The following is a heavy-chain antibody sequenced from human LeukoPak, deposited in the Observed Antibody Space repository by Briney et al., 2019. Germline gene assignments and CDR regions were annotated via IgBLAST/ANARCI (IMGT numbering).Heavy chain of an antibody. V-gene: IGHV1-69*04. J-gene: IGHJ3*02. D-gene: IGHD3-10*01. CDR3: ARDNNYCGSGSYYHDAFDI. Sequence: ASVKVSCKASGGTFSSYAISWVRQAPGQGLEWMGRIIPILGIANYAQKFQGRVTITADKSTSTAYMELSSLRSEDTAVYYCARDNNYCGSGSYYHDAFDIWGQGTMVTVSS. CDR1: GGTFSSYA. CDR2: IIPILGIA.